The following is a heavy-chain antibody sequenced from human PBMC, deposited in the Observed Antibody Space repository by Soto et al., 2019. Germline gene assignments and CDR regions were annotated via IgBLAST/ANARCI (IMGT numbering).Heavy chain of an antibody. CDR1: GGSISSYY. Sequence: PSETLSLTCTVSGGSISSYYWSWIRQPPGKGLEWIGYIYYSGSTNYNPSLKSRVTISVDTPKNQFSLKLSSVTAADTAVYYCARGNIAAAGTYWFDPWGQGTLVTVSS. V-gene: IGHV4-59*01. CDR2: IYYSGST. CDR3: ARGNIAAAGTYWFDP. J-gene: IGHJ5*02. D-gene: IGHD6-13*01.